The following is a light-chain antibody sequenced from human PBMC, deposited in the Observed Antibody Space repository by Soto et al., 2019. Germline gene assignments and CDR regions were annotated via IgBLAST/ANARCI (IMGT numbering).Light chain of an antibody. CDR2: EVS. Sequence: QSALTQPASVSGSPGQSITLSCTGTSSDVGGYKYVSWYQQHSGNAPKVLIYEVSNRPLGVSNRFSGSKSGNTASLTISGLQAEDEADYYCNSYTRSNTWVFGGGTKLTLL. J-gene: IGLJ3*02. CDR1: SSDVGGYKY. CDR3: NSYTRSNTWV. V-gene: IGLV2-14*01.